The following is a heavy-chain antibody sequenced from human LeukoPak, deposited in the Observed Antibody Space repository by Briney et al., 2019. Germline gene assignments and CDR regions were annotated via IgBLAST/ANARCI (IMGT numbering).Heavy chain of an antibody. V-gene: IGHV3-7*01. CDR2: IKKDGSKK. Sequence: GGSLRLSCAGAGINLTNSAINWVRQAPGKGLEWVADIKKDGSKKNQVDSVKGRFTISRDTAKNSLYLQMNSLIAEDTAVYYCARGPAYGSRCDYLDYWGQGTLVTVSS. CDR1: GINLTNSA. D-gene: IGHD3-10*01. CDR3: ARGPAYGSRCDYLDY. J-gene: IGHJ4*02.